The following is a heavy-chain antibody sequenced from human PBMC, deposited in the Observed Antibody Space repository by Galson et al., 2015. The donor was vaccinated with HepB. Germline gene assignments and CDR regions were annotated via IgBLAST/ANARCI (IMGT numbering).Heavy chain of an antibody. Sequence: SVKVSCKAPGGTFSSYAISWVRQAPGQGLEWMGGIIPIFGTANYAQKFQGRVTITADESTSTAYMELSSLRSEDTAVYYCARGASSWYVTENYYYYGMDVWGQGTTVTVSS. CDR1: GGTFSSYA. D-gene: IGHD6-13*01. V-gene: IGHV1-69*13. J-gene: IGHJ6*02. CDR2: IIPIFGTA. CDR3: ARGASSWYVTENYYYYGMDV.